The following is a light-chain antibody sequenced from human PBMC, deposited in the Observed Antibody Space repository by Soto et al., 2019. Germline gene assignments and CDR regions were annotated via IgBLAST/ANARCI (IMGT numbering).Light chain of an antibody. J-gene: IGLJ1*01. V-gene: IGLV2-14*01. CDR3: SSYTSSSTLV. CDR1: SSDVGGYNY. CDR2: EVS. Sequence: QSALTQPASVSGSPGQSITISCTGTSSDVGGYNYVSWYQQHPGKAPKPMIYEVSNRPSGVSNRFSGSKSGNTAAQTISGLQAEDEADYYCSSYTSSSTLVFGTGTKVTVL.